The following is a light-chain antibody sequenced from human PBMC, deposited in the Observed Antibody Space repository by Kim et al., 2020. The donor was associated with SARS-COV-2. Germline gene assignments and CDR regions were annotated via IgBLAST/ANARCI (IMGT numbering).Light chain of an antibody. J-gene: IGKJ4*01. CDR3: QQYGTSPLLT. Sequence: EIVLTQSPGTLSLSPGERATLSCRASQSVRDNYLAWYQQRPGQAPRLLLYGASTRATDIPDRFTGTGSGTDFIHTITRLEPEDVAVYYCQQYGTSPLLTFGGGNKVDIK. V-gene: IGKV3-20*01. CDR2: GAS. CDR1: QSVRDNY.